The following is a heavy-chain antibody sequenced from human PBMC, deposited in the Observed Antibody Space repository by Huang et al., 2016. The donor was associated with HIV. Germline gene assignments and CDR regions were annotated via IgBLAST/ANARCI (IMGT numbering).Heavy chain of an antibody. CDR2: VYDSGTT. D-gene: IGHD6-19*01. Sequence: QVRLQESGPGLVKPSETLSLSCTVSGDSVSSHYWGWIRHPPVKGLEWIGTVYDSGTTKHNPRLKSRITISVDTSKNGFSLNITSVSAADTAMYFCVRDQGRLAVGGIDNWFDPWGQGALVTVSS. CDR1: GDSVSSHY. V-gene: IGHV4-59*02. CDR3: VRDQGRLAVGGIDNWFDP. J-gene: IGHJ5*02.